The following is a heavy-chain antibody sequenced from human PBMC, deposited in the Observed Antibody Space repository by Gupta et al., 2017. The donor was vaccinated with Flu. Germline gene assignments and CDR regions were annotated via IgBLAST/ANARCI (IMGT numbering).Heavy chain of an antibody. D-gene: IGHD2-8*02. CDR2: ISGSGGST. J-gene: IGHJ6*02. CDR3: AKSVLRSYYYGMDV. V-gene: IGHV3-23*01. Sequence: QAPGKGLEWVSAISGSGGSTYYADSVKGRFTISRDNSKNTLYLQMNSLRAEDTAVYYCAKSVLRSYYYGMDVWGQGTTVTVSS.